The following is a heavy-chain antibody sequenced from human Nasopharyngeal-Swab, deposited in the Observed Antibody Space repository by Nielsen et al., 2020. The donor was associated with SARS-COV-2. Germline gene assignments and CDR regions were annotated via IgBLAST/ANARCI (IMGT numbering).Heavy chain of an antibody. J-gene: IGHJ1*01. D-gene: IGHD2-2*01. Sequence: GESLKISCAASGFTFSTYAMSWVRQAPGKGLEWVSGIRGSGGRGDTFYADSVKGRFSISRDSSTNTLYLQMNNVRAEDTAVYYCARVLGGGYCTTTNCLGSWGQGTLVTVSS. CDR1: GFTFSTYA. V-gene: IGHV3-23*01. CDR3: ARVLGGGYCTTTNCLGS. CDR2: IRGSGGRGDT.